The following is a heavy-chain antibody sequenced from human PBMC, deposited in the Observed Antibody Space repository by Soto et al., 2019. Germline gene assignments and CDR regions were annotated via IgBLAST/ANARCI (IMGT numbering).Heavy chain of an antibody. CDR3: AKTNPSKTHTRGWLEWFDP. D-gene: IGHD6-19*01. V-gene: IGHV3-23*01. CDR2: INGGGGLI. CDR1: GFTFRSYA. J-gene: IGHJ5*02. Sequence: GGSLRLSCAASGFTFRSYAMTWVRQAPGKGLEWVSTINGGGGLIFYADSVEGRFTISRDNSKNTLYLQMNSLRAEDTAVYYCAKTNPSKTHTRGWLEWFDPWGQGTLVTVSS.